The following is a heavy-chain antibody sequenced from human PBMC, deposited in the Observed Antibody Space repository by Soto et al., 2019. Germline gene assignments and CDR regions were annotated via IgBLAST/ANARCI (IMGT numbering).Heavy chain of an antibody. J-gene: IGHJ5*02. CDR2: IYFSGRT. CDR1: GXSFSRASFY. CDR3: ARVNSGRNWFDP. D-gene: IGHD6-19*01. Sequence: XTLSLPCTVSGXSFSRASFYWIWSRQAPGKGLEWIGFIYFSGRTNYNSSLKSRFTMSLDTYKSQFSLKSRSVTPADKAVYFCARVNSGRNWFDPWGQGTLATVS. V-gene: IGHV4-61*01.